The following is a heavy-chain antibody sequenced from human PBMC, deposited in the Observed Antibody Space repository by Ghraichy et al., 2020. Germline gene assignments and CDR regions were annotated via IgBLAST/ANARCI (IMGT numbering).Heavy chain of an antibody. V-gene: IGHV4-34*01. CDR2: INHSGST. CDR1: GGSFSGYY. D-gene: IGHD6-13*01. Sequence: SETLSLTCAVYGGSFSGYYWSWIRQPPGKGLEWIGEINHSGSTNYNPSLKSRVTISVDTSKNQFSLKLSSVTAADTAVYYCARARSSWYPWADWFDPWGQGTLVTVSS. CDR3: ARARSSWYPWADWFDP. J-gene: IGHJ5*02.